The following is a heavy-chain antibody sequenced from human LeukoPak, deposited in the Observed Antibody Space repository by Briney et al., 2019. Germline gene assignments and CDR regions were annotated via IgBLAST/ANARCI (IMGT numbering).Heavy chain of an antibody. Sequence: GGSLRLSCAASGFTFSSYAMSWVRQAPGQGLEWVSAISGSGGSTYYADTVKGRFTISRDTSKNTLYLQMNSLRAEDTAVYCCAEDGANRRGVLPADFDYWGQGTLVTVSS. CDR1: GFTFSSYA. V-gene: IGHV3-23*01. CDR2: ISGSGGST. J-gene: IGHJ4*02. CDR3: AEDGANRRGVLPADFDY. D-gene: IGHD3-10*01.